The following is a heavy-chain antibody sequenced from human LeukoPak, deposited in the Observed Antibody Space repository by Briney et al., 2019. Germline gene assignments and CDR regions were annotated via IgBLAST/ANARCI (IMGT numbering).Heavy chain of an antibody. CDR2: IYYSGST. Sequence: SETLSLTCTVSGGSISSYYWSWIRQPPGKGLEWTGYIYYSGSTNYNPSLKSRVTISVDTSKNQFSLKLSSVTAADTAVCYCAKSTYGSGRMDYWGQGTLVTVSS. CDR3: AKSTYGSGRMDY. V-gene: IGHV4-59*01. D-gene: IGHD3-10*01. J-gene: IGHJ4*02. CDR1: GGSISSYY.